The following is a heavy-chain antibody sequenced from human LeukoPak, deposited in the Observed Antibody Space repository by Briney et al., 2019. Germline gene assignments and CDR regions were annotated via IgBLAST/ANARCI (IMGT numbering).Heavy chain of an antibody. Sequence: GGSLRLSCVASGFSLSGYWMYWVRQAPGKGLMYISRNNGDGSTTNYADVVKGRFTMPRDNVKNTLYLQMNSLRVEDTAVYYCARDPRNVGLAPWGQGTLVTVSS. CDR3: ARDPRNVGLAP. D-gene: IGHD2-15*01. CDR2: NNGDGSTT. V-gene: IGHV3-74*01. CDR1: GFSLSGYW. J-gene: IGHJ5*02.